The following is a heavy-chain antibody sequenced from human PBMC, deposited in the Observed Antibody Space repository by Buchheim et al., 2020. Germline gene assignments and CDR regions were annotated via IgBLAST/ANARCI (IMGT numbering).Heavy chain of an antibody. Sequence: QVQLVEYGGGVVQPGRSLRLSCEASGLMFSAYGMHWVRQAPGKGLEWVAVIWSDGSIQYYADSVKGRFTIPRNHSKNLVYPQMNSLRVEDTAVYYCASAAGSFDNWGQGTL. J-gene: IGHJ4*02. CDR1: GLMFSAYG. D-gene: IGHD6-25*01. V-gene: IGHV3-33*01. CDR3: ASAAGSFDN. CDR2: IWSDGSIQ.